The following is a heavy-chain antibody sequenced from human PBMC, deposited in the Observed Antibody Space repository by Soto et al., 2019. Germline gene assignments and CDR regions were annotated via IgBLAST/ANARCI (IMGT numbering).Heavy chain of an antibody. CDR2: IYWDDDK. J-gene: IGHJ4*02. V-gene: IGHV2-5*02. CDR3: ARSTREYSGYRLGGYFDS. CDR1: FFSLDTSGLG. Sequence: QITLKESGPTVVKPTQTLTLTCTFSFFSLDTSGLGVCWIRQPPGKALEWLALIYWDDDKRYNPSLKGRLTISNDTSKNQVVLTMTNMDPVDTATYYCARSTREYSGYRLGGYFDSWGKGNLVTVSS. D-gene: IGHD5-12*01.